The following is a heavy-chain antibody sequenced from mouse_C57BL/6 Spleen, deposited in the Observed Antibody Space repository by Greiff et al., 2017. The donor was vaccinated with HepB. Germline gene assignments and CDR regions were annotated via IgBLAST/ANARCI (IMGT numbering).Heavy chain of an antibody. V-gene: IGHV6-3*01. CDR1: GFTFSNYW. D-gene: IGHD2-1*01. CDR3: TGGYGNSQAWFAY. Sequence: EVKVVESGGGLVQPGGSMKLSCVASGFTFSNYWMNWVRQSPEKGLEWVAQIRLKSDNYATHYAESVKGRFTISRDDSKSSVYLQMNNLRAEDTGIYYCTGGYGNSQAWFAYWGQGTLVTVSA. J-gene: IGHJ3*01. CDR2: IRLKSDNYAT.